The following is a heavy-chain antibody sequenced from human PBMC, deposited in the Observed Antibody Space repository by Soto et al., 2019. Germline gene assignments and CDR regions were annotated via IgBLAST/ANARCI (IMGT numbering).Heavy chain of an antibody. D-gene: IGHD4-17*01. Sequence: GGSLRLSCGASGFTFSSYAMGWVRQAPGKGLEWVSAISGGDRSAYYADSVKGRFTISRDSSKNTLYLRVNSLRAEDTAIYYCASRYYGDYPYYYYGMDVWGQGTTVTVSS. CDR2: ISGGDRSA. V-gene: IGHV3-23*01. CDR1: GFTFSSYA. J-gene: IGHJ6*02. CDR3: ASRYYGDYPYYYYGMDV.